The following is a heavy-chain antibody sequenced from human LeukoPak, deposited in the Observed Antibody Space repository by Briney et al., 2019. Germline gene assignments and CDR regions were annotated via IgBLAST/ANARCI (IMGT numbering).Heavy chain of an antibody. CDR1: TFTLNNYW. CDR2: IKQDGSEK. J-gene: IGHJ4*02. V-gene: IGHV3-7*02. Sequence: GGSLRLSCTASTFTLNNYWMSWVRQAPGKGLEWVANIKQDGSEKYHVDSVKGRFTISRDNAKNSLYLQMNSLRDDDTAVYYCARVSGGSSPQYYFDYWGQGTLVTVSS. D-gene: IGHD1-26*01. CDR3: ARVSGGSSPQYYFDY.